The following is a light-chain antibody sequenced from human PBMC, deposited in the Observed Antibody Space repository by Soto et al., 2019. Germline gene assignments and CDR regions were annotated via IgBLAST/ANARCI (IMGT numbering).Light chain of an antibody. CDR2: VNS. Sequence: QLVLTQPPSVFGAPGQRVTISCTGSSSNIGAGYDVHWYQQFPGTAPKLLIYVNSDRPSGVPDRFSGSKSVTSASLAITGLQAEDEADYYCQSYDSSLSVMVFGGGTKLTVL. CDR1: SSNIGAGYD. J-gene: IGLJ2*01. CDR3: QSYDSSLSVMV. V-gene: IGLV1-40*01.